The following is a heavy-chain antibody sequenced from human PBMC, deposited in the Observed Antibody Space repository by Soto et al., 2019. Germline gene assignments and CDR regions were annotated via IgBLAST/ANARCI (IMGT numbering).Heavy chain of an antibody. D-gene: IGHD5-12*01. V-gene: IGHV3-33*01. CDR1: GFTFSSYG. CDR3: ARADIVATMLDY. CDR2: IWYDGSNK. Sequence: PGGSLRLSCAASGFTFSSYGMHWVRQAPGKGLEWVAVIWYDGSNKYYADSVKGRFTISRDNSKNTLYLQMNSLRAEDTAVYYCARADIVATMLDYWGQGTLVTVSS. J-gene: IGHJ4*02.